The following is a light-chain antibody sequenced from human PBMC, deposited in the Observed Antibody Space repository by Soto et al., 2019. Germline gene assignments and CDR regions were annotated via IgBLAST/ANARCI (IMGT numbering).Light chain of an antibody. CDR3: QQLHSYPHT. CDR2: LAS. V-gene: IGKV1-9*01. Sequence: DLQLTQSPSFLSASVGDRVTITCRASQGISTSLAWYQQKPGKAPKLLIYLASSLQSGVPSRFSGSGSGTEFTLTISSLQPDDFATYSCQQLHSYPHTFGQGTKLEIQ. J-gene: IGKJ2*01. CDR1: QGISTS.